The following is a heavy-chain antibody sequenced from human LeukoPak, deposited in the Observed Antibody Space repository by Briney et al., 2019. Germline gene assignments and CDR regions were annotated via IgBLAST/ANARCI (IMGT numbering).Heavy chain of an antibody. V-gene: IGHV3-30-3*01. CDR1: GFTFSSYA. Sequence: GGSLGLSCAASGFTFSSYAMHWVRQAPGKGLEWVAVISYDGSNKYYADSVKGRFTISRDNSKNTLYLQMNSLRAEDTAVYYCARDGQGTGDFDYWGQGTLVTVSS. D-gene: IGHD3/OR15-3a*01. CDR3: ARDGQGTGDFDY. J-gene: IGHJ4*02. CDR2: ISYDGSNK.